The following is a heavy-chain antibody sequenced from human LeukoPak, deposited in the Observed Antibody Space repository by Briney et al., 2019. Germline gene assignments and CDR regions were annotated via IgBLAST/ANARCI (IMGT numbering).Heavy chain of an antibody. D-gene: IGHD3-10*01. Sequence: GGSLRLSCAASGFSVSTNYMNWVRQAPGKGLEWVGHVKSKNAGGTTDYAAPVKGRFTISRDDSKATLYLQMNSLKTEDTAVYYCTTEYYGSDYYWGQGTLVTVSS. J-gene: IGHJ4*02. CDR2: VKSKNAGGTT. CDR3: TTEYYGSDYY. V-gene: IGHV3-15*01. CDR1: GFSVSTNY.